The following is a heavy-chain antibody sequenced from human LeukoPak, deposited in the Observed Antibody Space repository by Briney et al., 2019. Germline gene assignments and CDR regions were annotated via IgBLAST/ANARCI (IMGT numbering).Heavy chain of an antibody. CDR1: GGSISSGGYY. CDR2: IYHSGST. D-gene: IGHD4-17*01. Sequence: PSQTLSLTCTVSGGSISSGGYYWSWIRQPPGKGLEWIGYIYHSGSTYYNPSLKSRVTISVDTSKNQFSLKLSSVTAADTAVYYCARDRDGDWAFDYWGQGTLVTVSS. CDR3: ARDRDGDWAFDY. J-gene: IGHJ4*02. V-gene: IGHV4-30-2*05.